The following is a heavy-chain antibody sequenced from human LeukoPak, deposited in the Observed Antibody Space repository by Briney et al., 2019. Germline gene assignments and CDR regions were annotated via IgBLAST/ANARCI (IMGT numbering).Heavy chain of an antibody. CDR3: PSALYDILTGYYREPYDY. J-gene: IGHJ4*02. CDR2: ISGSGGST. D-gene: IGHD3-9*01. CDR1: GFTFSSYA. V-gene: IGHV3-23*01. Sequence: GGSLRLSCAASGFTFSSYAMSCVRQAPGKGLEWVSAISGSGGSTYYADSVKGRFTISRDNSKNTLYLQMNSLRAEDTPVYYCPSALYDILTGYYREPYDYWGQGTLVTVSS.